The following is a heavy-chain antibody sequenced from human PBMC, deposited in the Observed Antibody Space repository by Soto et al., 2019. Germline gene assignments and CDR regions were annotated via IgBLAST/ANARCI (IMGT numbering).Heavy chain of an antibody. CDR2: ISYDGSNE. CDR1: GFTFSSYA. CDR3: ARGYTAAPRTSHFDY. D-gene: IGHD6-13*01. V-gene: IGHV3-30-3*01. J-gene: IGHJ4*02. Sequence: QVQLVESGGGVVQPGRSRRLSCAASGFTFSSYAMHWVRQAPGKGLEWVAVISYDGSNEFYADSVKGRFTISRDNSKNTLYLQMNSLRAEDTAVYYCARGYTAAPRTSHFDYWGQGTLVTVSS.